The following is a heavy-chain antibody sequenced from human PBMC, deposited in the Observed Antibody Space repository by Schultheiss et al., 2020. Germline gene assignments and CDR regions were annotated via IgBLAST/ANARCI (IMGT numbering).Heavy chain of an antibody. CDR2: IYYSGST. D-gene: IGHD1-1*01. CDR1: GGSISSYS. CDR3: ASGDNWNDNY. Sequence: SQTLSLTCAVSGGSISSYSWSWIRQPPGKGLEWIGYIYYSGSTNYNPSLKSRVTISVDTSKNQLSLKLSSVTAADTAVYYCASGDNWNDNYWGQGTLVTVSS. V-gene: IGHV4-59*01. J-gene: IGHJ4*02.